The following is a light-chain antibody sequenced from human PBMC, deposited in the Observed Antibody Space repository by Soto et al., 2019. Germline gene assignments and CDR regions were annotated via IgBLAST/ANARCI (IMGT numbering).Light chain of an antibody. Sequence: QSALTQPPSASGSPGQSVTISCTGTSSDVGGYNFVSWYQQHPGKAPKLMIYEVNKWPSGVPDRFSGSKSGNTASLTVSGLQAEDEADYYCSSYAGSNNFGVVFGGGTKLTVL. CDR1: SSDVGGYNF. CDR3: SSYAGSNNFGVV. CDR2: EVN. J-gene: IGLJ2*01. V-gene: IGLV2-8*01.